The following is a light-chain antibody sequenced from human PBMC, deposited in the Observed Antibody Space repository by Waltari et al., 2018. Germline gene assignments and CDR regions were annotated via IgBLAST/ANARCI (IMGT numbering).Light chain of an antibody. J-gene: IGKJ1*01. CDR1: QSISNC. CDR3: QKYNSAPRT. CDR2: AAS. Sequence: DILMTQSPSSLSASVGDRVTITCRASQSISNCLNWYQQKPGKAPNPLIYAASSLETGVPSRFSGSGSGTDFTLTISSLQPDDAAIYYCQKYNSAPRTFGQGTKVEIK. V-gene: IGKV1-39*01.